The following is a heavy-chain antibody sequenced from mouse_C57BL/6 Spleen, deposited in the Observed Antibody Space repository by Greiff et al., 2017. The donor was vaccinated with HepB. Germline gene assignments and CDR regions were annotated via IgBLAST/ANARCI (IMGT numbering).Heavy chain of an antibody. CDR2: IDPSDSDT. V-gene: IGHV1-69*01. Sequence: VQLQQPGAELVMPGASVKLSCKASGYTFTSYWMHWVKQRPGQGLEWSGEIDPSDSDTNYNQKFKGKSTLTVDKSSSTAYMQLSSLTSEDSAVYYCARISTTVVATNDVWGTGTTVTVSS. CDR3: ARISTTVVATNDV. CDR1: GYTFTSYW. J-gene: IGHJ1*03. D-gene: IGHD1-1*01.